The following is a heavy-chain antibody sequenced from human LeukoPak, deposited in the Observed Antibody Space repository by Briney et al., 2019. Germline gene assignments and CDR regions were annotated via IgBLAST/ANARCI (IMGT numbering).Heavy chain of an antibody. CDR3: ARRTVGATQTAAFDV. J-gene: IGHJ3*01. D-gene: IGHD1-26*01. CDR2: IYYSGST. Sequence: SETLSLTCTVSGDSISSSSYYWGWIRQPPGKGLEWIGSIYYSGSTYYNPSLKSRVTISVYTSKNQFSLKLSSVTAADTAVYYCARRTVGATQTAAFDVWGQGTMVTVSS. V-gene: IGHV4-39*01. CDR1: GDSISSSSYY.